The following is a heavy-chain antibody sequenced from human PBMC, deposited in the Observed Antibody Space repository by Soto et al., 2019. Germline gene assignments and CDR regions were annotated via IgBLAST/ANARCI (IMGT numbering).Heavy chain of an antibody. V-gene: IGHV4-4*02. J-gene: IGHJ6*02. CDR1: GGSISSSNW. CDR2: IYHSGST. CDR3: ARVSGSYYYGMDV. Sequence: QVQLQESGPGLVKPSGTLSLTCAVSGGSISSSNWWSWGRQPPGKGLEWIGEIYHSGSTNYNPSLKSRVTIAVDKSKNHSSLKLSSVTAADTAVYYCARVSGSYYYGMDVWGQGTTVTVSS. D-gene: IGHD2-15*01.